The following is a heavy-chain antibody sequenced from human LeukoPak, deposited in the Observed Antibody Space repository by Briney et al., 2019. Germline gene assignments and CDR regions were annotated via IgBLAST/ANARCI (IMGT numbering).Heavy chain of an antibody. V-gene: IGHV4-34*01. CDR2: INHSGST. J-gene: IGHJ4*02. CDR3: ARGTRRSILLRYYFDY. CDR1: GGSFSGYY. Sequence: SETLSLTCAVYGGSFSGYYWSWIRQPPGKGLEWIGEINHSGSTNYNPSPKSRVTISVDTSKNQFSLKLSSVTAADTAVYYCARGTRRSILLRYYFDYWGQGTLVTVSS. D-gene: IGHD2-15*01.